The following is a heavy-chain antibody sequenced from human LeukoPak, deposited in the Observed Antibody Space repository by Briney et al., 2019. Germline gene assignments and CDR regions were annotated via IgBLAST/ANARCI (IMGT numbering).Heavy chain of an antibody. CDR3: SRDSLSSCGGDCYSGLDV. Sequence: GGSLRLSCAASGFSFDDYAMHWLRQAPGKGLQWVSGISWNSGSEGYADSVKGRFTISRDNAKNTLYLQMNSLRAEDTAVYYCSRDSLSSCGGDCYSGLDVWGQGTTVTVSS. J-gene: IGHJ6*02. D-gene: IGHD2-21*02. CDR1: GFSFDDYA. V-gene: IGHV3-9*01. CDR2: ISWNSGSE.